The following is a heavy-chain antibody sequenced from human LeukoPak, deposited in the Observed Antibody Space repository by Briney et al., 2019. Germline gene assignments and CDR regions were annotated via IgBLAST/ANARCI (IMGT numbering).Heavy chain of an antibody. CDR1: GYTFTGYY. CDR2: INPNSGGT. CDR3: ARVGVWYSCYGPIDY. Sequence: GASVKVFCEASGYTFTGYYMHWVRQAPGQGLEWMGWINPNSGGTNYAQKFQGRVTMTRDTSISTAYMELSRLRCDDTAVYCCARVGVWYSCYGPIDYWGQGTLVTVSS. D-gene: IGHD5-12*01. J-gene: IGHJ4*02. V-gene: IGHV1-2*02.